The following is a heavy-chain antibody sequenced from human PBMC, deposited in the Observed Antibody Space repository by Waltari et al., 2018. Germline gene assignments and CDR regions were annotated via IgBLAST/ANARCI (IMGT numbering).Heavy chain of an antibody. Sequence: EVQLLESGGGLVQPGGSLRLSCAASGFTFSSYAMSWVRQAPGKGLEWVSAISGSGGSTYYADSVKGRFTISRDNSKNTLYLQMNSLRAEDTAVYYCAKDTPTPRTTVTTTAIDYWGQGTLVTVSS. CDR3: AKDTPTPRTTVTTTAIDY. D-gene: IGHD4-17*01. J-gene: IGHJ4*02. CDR1: GFTFSSYA. CDR2: ISGSGGST. V-gene: IGHV3-23*01.